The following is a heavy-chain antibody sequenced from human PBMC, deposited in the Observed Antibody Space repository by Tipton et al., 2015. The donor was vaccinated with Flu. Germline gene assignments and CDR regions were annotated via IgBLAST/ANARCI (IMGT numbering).Heavy chain of an antibody. J-gene: IGHJ6*03. CDR1: GGSISSSSYY. V-gene: IGHV4-61*02. Sequence: TLSLTCTVSGGSISSSSYYWGWIRQPAGKGLEWIGRIYTSGSTNYNPSLKSRVTMSVDTSKNQFSLKLSSVTAADTAVYYCARAWYSSSWYRSDYYYYMDVWGKGTTVTVSS. CDR3: ARAWYSSSWYRSDYYYYMDV. D-gene: IGHD6-13*01. CDR2: IYTSGST.